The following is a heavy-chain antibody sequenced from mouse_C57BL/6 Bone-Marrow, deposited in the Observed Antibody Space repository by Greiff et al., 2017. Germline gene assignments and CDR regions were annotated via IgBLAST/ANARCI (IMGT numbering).Heavy chain of an antibody. D-gene: IGHD3-3*01. CDR3: ARSRTEIDY. V-gene: IGHV1-4*01. J-gene: IGHJ2*01. CDR1: GYTFTSYT. CDR2: INPSSGYT. Sequence: VKLMESGAELVRPGASVKMSCKASGYTFTSYTMHWVKQRPGQGLEWIGYINPSSGYTKYNQKFKDKATLTADKSSSTACMQLSSLTSEDSAVYYCARSRTEIDYWGQGTTLTVSS.